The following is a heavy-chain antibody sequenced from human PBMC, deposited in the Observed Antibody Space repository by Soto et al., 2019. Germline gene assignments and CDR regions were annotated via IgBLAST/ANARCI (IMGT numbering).Heavy chain of an antibody. V-gene: IGHV4-30-4*01. CDR1: GGSISSGDYY. CDR3: ARDNILGILYGGMDV. J-gene: IGHJ6*02. CDR2: IYYSGST. Sequence: SETLSLTCPVSGGSISSGDYYWSWIRQPPGKGLEWIGYIYYSGSTYYNPSPKSRVTISVDTSKNQFSLKLSSVTAADTAVYYCARDNILGILYGGMDVWGQGTTVTVSS. D-gene: IGHD2-8*01.